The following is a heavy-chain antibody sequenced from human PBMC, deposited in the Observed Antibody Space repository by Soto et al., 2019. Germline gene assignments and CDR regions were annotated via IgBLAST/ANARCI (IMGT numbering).Heavy chain of an antibody. CDR3: ARHAAYDSVWGKSDGSDY. CDR2: MYYSGAT. D-gene: IGHD3-16*01. J-gene: IGHJ4*02. CDR1: GGSISSNSYY. Sequence: QLQLQESGPGLVKPSETLSLACTVSGGSISSNSYYWDWIRQPPGQGLEWIGSMYYSGATYHNPSLQSRVTISVDTSKNQFSLHLSSVTAADPAVYYCARHAAYDSVWGKSDGSDYWGQGTLVTVSS. V-gene: IGHV4-39*01.